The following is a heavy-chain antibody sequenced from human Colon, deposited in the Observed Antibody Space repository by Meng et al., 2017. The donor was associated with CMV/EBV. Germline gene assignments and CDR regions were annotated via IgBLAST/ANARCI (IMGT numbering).Heavy chain of an antibody. CDR2: TYYRSKWYT. Sequence: VSGNTAAWSWIRQSPSSGLEWLGRTYYRSKWYTDYALSVKGRITINADTSKNKFSLQLNSVTPEDTAVYYCAREYSLPSRYYFDSWGQGTLVTVSS. CDR3: AREYSLPSRYYFDS. D-gene: IGHD5-12*01. J-gene: IGHJ4*02. V-gene: IGHV6-1*01. CDR1: VSGNTAA.